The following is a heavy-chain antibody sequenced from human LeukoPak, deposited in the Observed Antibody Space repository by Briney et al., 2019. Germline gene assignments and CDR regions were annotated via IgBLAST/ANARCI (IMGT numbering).Heavy chain of an antibody. CDR3: ARERSSGWYEEDY. Sequence: GGSLRLSCAASGFTFSSYGMHWVRQAPGKGLEWVAVISYDGSNKYYADSVKGRFTISRDNSKNTLYLQMNSLRAEDTAVYYCARERSSGWYEEDYWGQGTLVTVSS. CDR1: GFTFSSYG. V-gene: IGHV3-30*19. D-gene: IGHD6-19*01. CDR2: ISYDGSNK. J-gene: IGHJ4*02.